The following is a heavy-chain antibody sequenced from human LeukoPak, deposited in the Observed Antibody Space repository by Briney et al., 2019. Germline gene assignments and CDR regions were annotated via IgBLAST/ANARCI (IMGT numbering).Heavy chain of an antibody. CDR3: AKVIAVMVVPAAPSIDY. CDR1: GFTFSSYA. D-gene: IGHD2-2*01. V-gene: IGHV3-23*01. CDR2: ISGSGGST. J-gene: IGHJ4*02. Sequence: GGSLRLSCAASGFTFSSYAMSWVRQAPGKRLEWVSGISGSGGSTYYADSVKGRFTISRDNSKNTLYLQMNSLRAEDTAVYYCAKVIAVMVVPAAPSIDYWGQGTLVTVSS.